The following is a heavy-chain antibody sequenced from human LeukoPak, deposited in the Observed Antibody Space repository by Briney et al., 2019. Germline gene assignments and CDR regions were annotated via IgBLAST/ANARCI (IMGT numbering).Heavy chain of an antibody. D-gene: IGHD2-2*01. CDR3: AKDGPRYCSSTSCSGDWFDP. J-gene: IGHJ5*02. V-gene: IGHV3-30*18. CDR2: ISYDGSNK. Sequence: GGSLRLSCAASGFTFSSYGMHWVRQAPGKGLEWVAVISYDGSNKYYADSVKGRFTISRDNSKNTLYLQMNSLRAEDTAVYYCAKDGPRYCSSTSCSGDWFDPWGQGTLVTVSS. CDR1: GFTFSSYG.